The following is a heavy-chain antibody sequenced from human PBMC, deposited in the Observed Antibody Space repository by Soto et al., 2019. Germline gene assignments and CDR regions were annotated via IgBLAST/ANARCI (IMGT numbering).Heavy chain of an antibody. D-gene: IGHD2-21*02. CDR1: GGSISSSSYF. Sequence: QLQLQESGPGLVKPSETLSLTCSVSGGSISSSSYFWGWIRQPPGKGLEWIGSIYYSGITYYDPSLKSRVTVSAATAKTQFSLKLSSVTAADTAVYYCARHPSDFWFDPWGQGTLVTVSS. J-gene: IGHJ5*02. CDR2: IYYSGIT. CDR3: ARHPSDFWFDP. V-gene: IGHV4-39*01.